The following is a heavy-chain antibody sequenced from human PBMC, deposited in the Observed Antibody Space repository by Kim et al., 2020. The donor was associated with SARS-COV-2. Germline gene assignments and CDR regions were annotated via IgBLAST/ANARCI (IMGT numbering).Heavy chain of an antibody. CDR1: GYTFTGYY. V-gene: IGHV1-2*02. J-gene: IGHJ6*02. D-gene: IGHD2-2*01. CDR2: INPNSGGT. CDR3: ARVRMIVPAAKIYYYYYGMDV. Sequence: ASVKVSCKASGYTFTGYYMHWVRQAPGQGLEWMGWINPNSGGTNYAQKFQGRVTMTRDTSISTAYMELSRLRSDDTAVYYCARVRMIVPAAKIYYYYYGMDVWGQGTTVTVSS.